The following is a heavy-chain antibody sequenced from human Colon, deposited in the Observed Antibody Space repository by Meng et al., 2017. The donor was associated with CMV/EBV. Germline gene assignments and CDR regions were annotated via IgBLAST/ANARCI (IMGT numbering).Heavy chain of an antibody. V-gene: IGHV3-23*01. Sequence: GESLKISCVVSGVTFSDSVMSWVRQAPGKGLEWVAAISSRGDKRDYADSVKGRFTISRDNFRNTVILQMSSMKVEDTAVYYCAKDRIQLWIFDYWGQGTLVTVSS. CDR3: AKDRIQLWIFDY. D-gene: IGHD5-18*01. CDR1: GVTFSDSV. CDR2: ISSRGDKR. J-gene: IGHJ4*02.